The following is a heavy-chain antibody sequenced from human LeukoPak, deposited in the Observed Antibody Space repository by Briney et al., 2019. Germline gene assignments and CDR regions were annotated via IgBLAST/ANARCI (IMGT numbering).Heavy chain of an antibody. CDR1: GCSISSYY. Sequence: SETLSLTCTASGCSISSYYWSWIRQPAGKGLEWIGYIYYSGSTNYNPSLMSRVTISVDTSKNQFSLKMSSVTAADTAVYYCARGFGSGWYEVDYWGQGSLVTVSS. CDR2: IYYSGST. D-gene: IGHD6-19*01. J-gene: IGHJ4*02. V-gene: IGHV4-59*01. CDR3: ARGFGSGWYEVDY.